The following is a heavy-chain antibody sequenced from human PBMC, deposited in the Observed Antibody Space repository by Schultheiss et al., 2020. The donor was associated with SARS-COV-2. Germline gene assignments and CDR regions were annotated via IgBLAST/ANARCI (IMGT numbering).Heavy chain of an antibody. J-gene: IGHJ1*01. V-gene: IGHV3-23*01. CDR2: ISGSGGST. CDR3: ARVGVVGDAFDI. CDR1: GFTFSSYA. Sequence: GGSLRLSCAASGFTFSSYAMSWVGQAAGKGLEWVSAISGSGGSTYYADSVKGRFTISRDNSKNTLYLQMNSLRAEDTAVYYCARVGVVGDAFDIWSQGTLVTVSS. D-gene: IGHD1-26*01.